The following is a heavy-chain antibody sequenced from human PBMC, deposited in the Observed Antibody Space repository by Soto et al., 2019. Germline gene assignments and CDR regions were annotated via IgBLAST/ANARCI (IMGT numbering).Heavy chain of an antibody. Sequence: QVQLVQSGAEVKKPGASVKVSCKASGYTFTSYGISWVRQAPGQGLEWMGWINAYNGNTNYAQKFQGRVTMTTDTSTSTANMELRSLRSDDTAVYYCAGDVGYGLIDYWGQGTLVTVSS. J-gene: IGHJ4*02. D-gene: IGHD5-18*01. V-gene: IGHV1-18*01. CDR3: AGDVGYGLIDY. CDR2: INAYNGNT. CDR1: GYTFTSYG.